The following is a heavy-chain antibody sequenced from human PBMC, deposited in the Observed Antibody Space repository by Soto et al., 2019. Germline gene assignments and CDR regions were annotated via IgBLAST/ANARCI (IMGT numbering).Heavy chain of an antibody. V-gene: IGHV3-33*03. CDR2: IWYDGSNK. Sequence: QPGGSLRLSCAASGFPFSSYGMHWVRQAPGKGLDWVGVIWYDGSNKDYAESVKGRFTISRDNSKNMLYLQMNSLRADDTAVYYCASSINWGQGTLVTVS. J-gene: IGHJ4*02. CDR3: ASSIN. CDR1: GFPFSSYG.